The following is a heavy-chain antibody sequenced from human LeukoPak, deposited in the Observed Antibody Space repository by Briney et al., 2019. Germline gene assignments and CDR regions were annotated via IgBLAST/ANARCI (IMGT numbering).Heavy chain of an antibody. Sequence: PGGSLRLSCAASGFTFSSYWMSWVRQAPGKGLEWVAIIKQDGSEKYYVDSVKGRFTISRDNAKNSVYLQMNSLRVEDTAVYYCARIGSSSSSTDYWGQGTLATVSS. V-gene: IGHV3-7*01. CDR1: GFTFSSYW. CDR3: ARIGSSSSSTDY. CDR2: IKQDGSEK. J-gene: IGHJ4*02. D-gene: IGHD6-6*01.